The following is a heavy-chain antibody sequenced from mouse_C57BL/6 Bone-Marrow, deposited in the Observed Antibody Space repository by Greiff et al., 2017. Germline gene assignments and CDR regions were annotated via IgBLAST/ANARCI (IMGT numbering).Heavy chain of an antibody. CDR1: GFTFSDYG. CDR2: ISSGSSTI. J-gene: IGHJ3*01. V-gene: IGHV5-17*01. CDR3: AGGGRIAY. Sequence: DVQLQESGGGLVKPGGSLKLSCAASGFTFSDYGMHWVRQAPEKGLEWVAYISSGSSTIYYADTVKGRFTISRDNAKNTLFLQMTSLRSEDTAMYYCAGGGRIAYWGQGTLVTVSA. D-gene: IGHD3-3*01.